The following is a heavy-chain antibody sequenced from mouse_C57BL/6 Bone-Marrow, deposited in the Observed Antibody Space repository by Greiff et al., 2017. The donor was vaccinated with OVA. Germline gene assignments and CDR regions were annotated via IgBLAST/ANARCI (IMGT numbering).Heavy chain of an antibody. CDR3: ARGGSSDAMDY. D-gene: IGHD1-1*01. Sequence: VQRVESGPELVKPGASVKLSCKASGYTFTSYDINWVKQRPGQGLEWIGWIYPRDGSTKYNEKFKGKATLTVDTSSSTAYMELHSLTSEDSAVYFCARGGSSDAMDYWGQGTSVTVSS. CDR1: GYTFTSYD. CDR2: IYPRDGST. V-gene: IGHV1-85*01. J-gene: IGHJ4*01.